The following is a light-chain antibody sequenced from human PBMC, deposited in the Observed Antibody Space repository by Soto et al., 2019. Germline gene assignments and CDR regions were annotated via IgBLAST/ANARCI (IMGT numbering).Light chain of an antibody. Sequence: DIQMTQSPSSLSASVGDRVTITCQASQDISNYLYWYQQKPGKAPKLLIYDASTLETGVPSMFSGSGSATDFTFTISRLQPEDIATHYCQQYDNLPPFTFGQGTRLESK. CDR1: QDISNY. CDR2: DAS. J-gene: IGKJ5*01. CDR3: QQYDNLPPFT. V-gene: IGKV1-33*01.